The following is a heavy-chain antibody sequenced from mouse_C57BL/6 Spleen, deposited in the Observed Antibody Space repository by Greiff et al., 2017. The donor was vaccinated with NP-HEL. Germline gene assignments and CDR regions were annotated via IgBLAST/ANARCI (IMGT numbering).Heavy chain of an antibody. V-gene: IGHV1-53*01. CDR3: ARLRLDSSGAMDY. D-gene: IGHD3-2*02. Sequence: QVQLQQPGTELVKPGASVKLSCKASGYTFTSYWMHWVKQRPGQGLEWIGNINPSNGGTNYNEKFKSKATLTVDKSSSTAYMQLSSLTSEDSAVYDCARLRLDSSGAMDYWGQGTSVTVSS. CDR1: GYTFTSYW. J-gene: IGHJ4*01. CDR2: INPSNGGT.